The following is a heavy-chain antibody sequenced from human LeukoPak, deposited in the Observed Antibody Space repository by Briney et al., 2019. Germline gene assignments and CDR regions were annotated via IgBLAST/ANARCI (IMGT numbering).Heavy chain of an antibody. Sequence: TGGSLRLSCEASGFIFSKYWMTWVRQAPGKGREWVANIKRDGSAIHYVDSVKGRFTISRDNAKNSLYLQMGSLRAEDTAVYYCARDFNPSCGDNCYIDAFDIWGQGTMVTVSS. J-gene: IGHJ3*02. D-gene: IGHD2-21*01. CDR2: IKRDGSAI. V-gene: IGHV3-7*01. CDR1: GFIFSKYW. CDR3: ARDFNPSCGDNCYIDAFDI.